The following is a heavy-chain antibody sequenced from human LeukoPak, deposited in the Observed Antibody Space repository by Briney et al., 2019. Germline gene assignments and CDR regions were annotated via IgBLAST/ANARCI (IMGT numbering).Heavy chain of an antibody. CDR1: GYTFRNFG. CDR2: ISAYNVTP. Sequence: ASVKVSCKASGYTFRNFGIGWVRQAPGQGLEWMGWISAYNVTPPYPQKLQGRLTMTSDTSTSTAYMELRSLRPDDTAVYYCARDEGDYWGQGTLVTVSS. CDR3: ARDEGDY. J-gene: IGHJ4*02. V-gene: IGHV1-18*04.